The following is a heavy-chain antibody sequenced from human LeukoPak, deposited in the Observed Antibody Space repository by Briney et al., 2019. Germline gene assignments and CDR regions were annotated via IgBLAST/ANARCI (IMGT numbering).Heavy chain of an antibody. D-gene: IGHD3-22*01. Sequence: SETLSLTCTVSGGSISSGGYYWSWVRQHPGKGLEWIGYIYYSGSTYYNPSLKSRITISVDTSKNQFFLKLSSVTAADTAVYYCARRHYYDSSGNFDYWGQGTLVTVSS. CDR2: IYYSGST. CDR1: GGSISSGGYY. V-gene: IGHV4-31*03. CDR3: ARRHYYDSSGNFDY. J-gene: IGHJ4*02.